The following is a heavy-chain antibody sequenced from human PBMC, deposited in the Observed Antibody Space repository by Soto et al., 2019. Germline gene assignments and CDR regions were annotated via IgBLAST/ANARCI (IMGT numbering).Heavy chain of an antibody. CDR1: GGSVSSGGYS. CDR2: ISHSGST. CDR3: SRDPMI. J-gene: IGHJ4*02. V-gene: IGHV4-30-2*01. D-gene: IGHD3-22*01. Sequence: QLQLQESGSGLVKPSQILSLTYADSGGSVSSGGYSWSCIRQPPGKGLEWIGYISHSGSTYYNPSLKSRVTISVDRTKNQFSLKLSSVTAADTAVYYCSRDPMIWGQGTLVTVSS.